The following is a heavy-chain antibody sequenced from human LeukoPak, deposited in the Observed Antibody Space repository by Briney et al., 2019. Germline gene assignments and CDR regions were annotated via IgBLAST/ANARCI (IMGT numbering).Heavy chain of an antibody. CDR3: ARDIGYDSSGYYRD. J-gene: IGHJ4*02. Sequence: SETLSLTCTVSGGSISSYYWSWIRQPAGKGLEWIGRISTSGNTNYNPSLKSRVTMSVDTSKNQLSLKLSSVTAADTAVYYCARDIGYDSSGYYRDWGQGTLVTVSS. V-gene: IGHV4-4*07. CDR2: ISTSGNT. D-gene: IGHD3-22*01. CDR1: GGSISSYY.